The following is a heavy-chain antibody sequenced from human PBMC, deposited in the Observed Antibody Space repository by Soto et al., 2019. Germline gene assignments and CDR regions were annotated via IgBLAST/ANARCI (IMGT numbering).Heavy chain of an antibody. Sequence: ASVKVSCKASGYTFSIYYIHWVRLAPGQGLEWMGVIDPSGGRTYYAQNFQGRITLTRDTSTSTVYMELSSLRSEDTAVYYCARLLAPYCGGDCYSGFDYWGQGTQVTVSS. J-gene: IGHJ4*02. CDR1: GYTFSIYY. V-gene: IGHV1-46*01. CDR3: ARLLAPYCGGDCYSGFDY. CDR2: IDPSGGRT. D-gene: IGHD2-21*02.